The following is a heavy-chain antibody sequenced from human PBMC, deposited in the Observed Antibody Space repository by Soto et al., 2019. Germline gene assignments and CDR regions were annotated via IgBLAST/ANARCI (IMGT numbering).Heavy chain of an antibody. D-gene: IGHD2-2*01. CDR2: IYSGGST. CDR1: GFTVSSNY. Sequence: GGSLRLSCAASGFTVSSNYMSWVRQAPGKGLEWVSVIYSGGSTYYADSVKGRFTISRDNSKNTLYLQMNSLRAEDTAVYYCARSGYCSSTSCYPDAFEIWGQGTMVTVSS. V-gene: IGHV3-53*01. CDR3: ARSGYCSSTSCYPDAFEI. J-gene: IGHJ3*02.